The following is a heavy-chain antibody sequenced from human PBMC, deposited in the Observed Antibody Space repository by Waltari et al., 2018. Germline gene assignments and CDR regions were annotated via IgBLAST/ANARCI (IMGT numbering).Heavy chain of an antibody. CDR3: TTLARGESGDD. CDR2: INPDGSQK. Sequence: EVQLVESGGGLVQPGGSLRLSCAASGFTFNTYWMKWIRQAPGKGLEWVANINPDGSQKFYVDSWKGRFTVSRDNAQNSLYLQMNNLRAEDTAVYYGTTLARGESGDDWGQGTLVTVSS. V-gene: IGHV3-7*01. D-gene: IGHD3-10*01. CDR1: GFTFNTYW. J-gene: IGHJ4*02.